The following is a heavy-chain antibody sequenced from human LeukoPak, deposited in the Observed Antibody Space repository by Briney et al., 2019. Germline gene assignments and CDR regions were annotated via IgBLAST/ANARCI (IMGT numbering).Heavy chain of an antibody. D-gene: IGHD1-26*01. Sequence: ASVTVSCKASGYTFTSYDINWVRQAPGQGLEWMGWMNPNSGNTGYAQKFQGRVTMTRNTSISTAYMELSSLRSEDTAVYYCASSRLVGATSSFDYWGQGTLVTVSS. CDR1: GYTFTSYD. CDR3: ASSRLVGATSSFDY. V-gene: IGHV1-8*01. CDR2: MNPNSGNT. J-gene: IGHJ4*02.